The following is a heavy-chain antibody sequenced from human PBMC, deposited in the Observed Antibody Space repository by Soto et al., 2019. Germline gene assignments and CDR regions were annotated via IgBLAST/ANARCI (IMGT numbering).Heavy chain of an antibody. D-gene: IGHD3-10*01. CDR1: GFTFSSYA. Sequence: GGSLRLSCAASGFTFSSYAMHWVRQAPGKGLEWVAVISYDGSNKYYADSVKGRFTISRDNSKNTLYLQMNSLRAEDTAVYYCARDQGRGTWFGELLPPSGRSFDYWGQGTLVTVSS. CDR3: ARDQGRGTWFGELLPPSGRSFDY. J-gene: IGHJ4*02. CDR2: ISYDGSNK. V-gene: IGHV3-30-3*01.